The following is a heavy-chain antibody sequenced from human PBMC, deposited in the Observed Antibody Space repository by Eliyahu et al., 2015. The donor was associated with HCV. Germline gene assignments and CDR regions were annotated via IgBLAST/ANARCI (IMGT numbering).Heavy chain of an antibody. CDR2: INPSGGST. CDR1: GYXFTSYY. J-gene: IGHJ5*02. D-gene: IGHD3-22*01. Sequence: QVQLVQSGAEVKKPGASVKVSCKASGYXFTSYYMHXVRQAPGQGLEWMGIINPSGGSTSYAQKFQGRVTMTRDTSTSTVYMELSSLRSEDTAVYYCARGTGSGYYQNWFDPWGQGTLVTVSS. CDR3: ARGTGSGYYQNWFDP. V-gene: IGHV1-46*01.